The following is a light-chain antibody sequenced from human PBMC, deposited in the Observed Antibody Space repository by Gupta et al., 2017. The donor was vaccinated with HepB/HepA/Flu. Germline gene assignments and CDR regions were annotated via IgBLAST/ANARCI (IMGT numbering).Light chain of an antibody. CDR3: AAWDNSLSAYV. J-gene: IGLJ1*01. CDR2: NDD. V-gene: IGLV1-47*02. CDR1: SSNVGRDN. Sequence: QPVLTQPPSASGTHGQRVPILFSGSSSNVGRDNVYWYRQLPGTAPKLLIYNDDRRPSGVPDRFSGSKSGTSASLAISGLRSEDEADYYCAAWDNSLSAYVFGTGTWVTVL.